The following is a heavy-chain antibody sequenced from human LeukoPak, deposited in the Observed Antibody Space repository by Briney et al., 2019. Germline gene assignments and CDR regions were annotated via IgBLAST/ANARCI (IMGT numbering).Heavy chain of an antibody. D-gene: IGHD6-13*01. CDR1: GGSFSGYY. CDR2: INHSGST. Sequence: SETLSLTCAVYGGSFSGYYWSWIRQPPGKGLEWIGEINHSGSTNYNPSLKSRVTISLDTSKNQFSLKLTSVTAADTAAYYCAREGIAAAAIDYWGQGNLVTVSS. CDR3: AREGIAAAAIDY. J-gene: IGHJ4*02. V-gene: IGHV4-34*01.